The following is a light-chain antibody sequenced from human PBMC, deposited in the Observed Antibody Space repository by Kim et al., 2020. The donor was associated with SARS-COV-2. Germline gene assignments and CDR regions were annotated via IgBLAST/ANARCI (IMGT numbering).Light chain of an antibody. CDR1: QGISSY. J-gene: IGKJ2*03. V-gene: IGKV1-9*01. Sequence: DIQLTQSPSFLSASVGDRVTITCRASQGISSYLAWYQQKPGKAPKLLIYYASTLHSGVPSRFSGSGSGTEFTLTISSLQPEDFATYYCQQFNTFLYSFGQGTKLEI. CDR3: QQFNTFLYS. CDR2: YAS.